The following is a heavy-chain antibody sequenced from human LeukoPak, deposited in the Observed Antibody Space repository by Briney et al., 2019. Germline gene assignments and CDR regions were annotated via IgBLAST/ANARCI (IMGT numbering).Heavy chain of an antibody. D-gene: IGHD3-3*01. CDR3: AREADFWSGHYYFDY. J-gene: IGHJ4*02. Sequence: SVKVSCKASGGTFSSYTISWVRQAPGQGLEWMGRIIPILGIANYAQKFQGRVTITADKSTSTAYMELSSLRSEDTAVYYCAREADFWSGHYYFDYWGQGTLVTVSS. V-gene: IGHV1-69*04. CDR2: IIPILGIA. CDR1: GGTFSSYT.